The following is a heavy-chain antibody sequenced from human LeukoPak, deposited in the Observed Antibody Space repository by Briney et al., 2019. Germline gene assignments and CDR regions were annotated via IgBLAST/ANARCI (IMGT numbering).Heavy chain of an antibody. CDR2: IYYSGST. Sequence: SETLSLTCTVSGGSISSYYWSWIRQPPGKGLEWIGYIYYSGSTNYNPSLKSRVTISVDTSKNQFSLKLSSVTAADTAVYYCARISSGPALVDYWGQGTLVTVSS. CDR1: GGSISSYY. D-gene: IGHD6-19*01. V-gene: IGHV4-59*08. CDR3: ARISSGPALVDY. J-gene: IGHJ4*02.